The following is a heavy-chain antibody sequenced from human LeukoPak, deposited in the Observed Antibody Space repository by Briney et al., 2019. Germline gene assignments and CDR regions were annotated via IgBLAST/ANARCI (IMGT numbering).Heavy chain of an antibody. Sequence: GGSLRLSCAASGFIFSTYGMHWVRQAPGKGLEWVAFIRYDGSTKYYADSVKGRFTISRDNAKNSLYLQMNSLRAEDTALYYCAKGGEALAAAGTPGWFDPWGQGTLVTVSS. CDR2: IRYDGSTK. CDR1: GFIFSTYG. V-gene: IGHV3-30*02. CDR3: AKGGEALAAAGTPGWFDP. J-gene: IGHJ5*02. D-gene: IGHD6-13*01.